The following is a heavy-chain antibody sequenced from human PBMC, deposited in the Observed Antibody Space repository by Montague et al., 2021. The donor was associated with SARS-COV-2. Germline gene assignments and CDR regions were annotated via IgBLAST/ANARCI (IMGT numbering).Heavy chain of an antibody. CDR1: GVSVTDYY. D-gene: IGHD3-9*01. J-gene: IGHJ4*02. V-gene: IGHV4-59*08. CDR3: VRHPHYDGLNGPPDF. Sequence: SETLSLTCTVSGVSVTDYYWSWIRQPPGKGLEWVGDVLYNKGTNFNPSLKSRVAISVDTSKNQFSLRLTSVTVADTALYYCVRHPHYDGLNGPPDFWDQGTLVTVSS. CDR2: VLYNKGT.